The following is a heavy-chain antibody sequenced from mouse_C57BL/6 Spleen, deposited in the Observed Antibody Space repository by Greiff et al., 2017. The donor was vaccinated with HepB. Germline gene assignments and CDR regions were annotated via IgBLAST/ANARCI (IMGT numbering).Heavy chain of an antibody. CDR3: ARDADYYGSSYWYFDV. CDR1: GFTFSDYY. Sequence: EVQVVESEGGLVQPGSSMKLSCTASGFTFSDYYMAWVRQVPEKGLEWVANINYDGSSTYYLDSLKSRFIISRDNAKNILYLQMSSLKSEDTATYYCARDADYYGSSYWYFDVWGTGTTVTVSS. V-gene: IGHV5-16*01. D-gene: IGHD1-1*01. CDR2: INYDGSST. J-gene: IGHJ1*03.